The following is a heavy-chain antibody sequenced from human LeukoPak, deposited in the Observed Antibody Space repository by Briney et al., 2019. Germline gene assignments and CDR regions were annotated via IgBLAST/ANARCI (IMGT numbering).Heavy chain of an antibody. CDR2: ISGSGSNT. J-gene: IGHJ3*01. D-gene: IGHD1-26*01. Sequence: GGSLRLSCAAYGFTFSSSAMSWVRQAPGKGLEWVSTISGSGSNTYYADPVQGRFTISRDNPKSTLYLQMNSLRDDDTAVYYCAKAYSGSHRGAFDVWGQGTMVTVSS. CDR3: AKAYSGSHRGAFDV. V-gene: IGHV3-23*01. CDR1: GFTFSSSA.